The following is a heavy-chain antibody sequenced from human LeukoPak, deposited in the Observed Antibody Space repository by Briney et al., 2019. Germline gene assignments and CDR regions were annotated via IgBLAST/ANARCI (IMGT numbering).Heavy chain of an antibody. Sequence: GGSLRLSCAASGFTVSSNYMSWVRQAPGKGLEWVSVIYSGGSTYYADSVKGRFTISRDNSKNTLYLQMNSLRAEDTAVYYCARDYGDYFPNWFDPWGQGTLVTVSS. CDR2: IYSGGST. CDR3: ARDYGDYFPNWFDP. D-gene: IGHD4-17*01. J-gene: IGHJ5*02. CDR1: GFTVSSNY. V-gene: IGHV3-66*01.